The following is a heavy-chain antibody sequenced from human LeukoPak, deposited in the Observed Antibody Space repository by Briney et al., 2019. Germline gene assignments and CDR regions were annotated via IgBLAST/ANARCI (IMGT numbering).Heavy chain of an antibody. CDR3: ARHDLYFDY. V-gene: IGHV3-30*04. CDR1: GFTFSSYA. J-gene: IGHJ4*02. Sequence: GGSLRLSCAASGFTFSSYAMHWVRQAPGKGLEWVAVISYDGGNKYYADSVKGRFTISRDNSKNTLYLQMNSLRAEDTAVYYCARHDLYFDYWGQGTLVTVSS. CDR2: ISYDGGNK.